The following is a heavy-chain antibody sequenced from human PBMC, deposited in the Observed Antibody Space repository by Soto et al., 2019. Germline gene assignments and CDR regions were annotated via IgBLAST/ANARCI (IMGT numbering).Heavy chain of an antibody. D-gene: IGHD2-15*01. Sequence: GGSLRLSCTASGFTFGDYAMSWFRQAPGKGLEWVGFIRSKAYGGTTEYAASVKGRFTISRDDSKSIAYLQMNSLKTEDTAVYYCTRDVAPAIYCSGGSCTSIWPWAWGQGTMVTVSS. CDR2: IRSKAYGGTT. CDR1: GFTFGDYA. V-gene: IGHV3-49*03. J-gene: IGHJ3*01. CDR3: TRDVAPAIYCSGGSCTSIWPWA.